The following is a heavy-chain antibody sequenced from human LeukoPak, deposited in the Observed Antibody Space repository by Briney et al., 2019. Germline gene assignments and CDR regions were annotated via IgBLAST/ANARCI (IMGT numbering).Heavy chain of an antibody. CDR2: FDPEDGET. V-gene: IGHV1-24*01. CDR3: ATPRFDSSSWYNFDY. CDR1: GYTLTELS. Sequence: GASVKVSCKVSGYTLTELSMHWVRQAPGKGLEWMGGFDPEDGETIYAQKFQGRVTMTEDTSTDTAYMELSSLRSEDTAAYYCATPRFDSSSWYNFDYWGQGTLVTVSS. D-gene: IGHD6-13*01. J-gene: IGHJ4*02.